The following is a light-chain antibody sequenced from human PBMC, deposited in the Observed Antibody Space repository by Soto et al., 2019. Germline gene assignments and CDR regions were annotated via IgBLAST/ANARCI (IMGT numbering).Light chain of an antibody. J-gene: IGLJ1*01. CDR2: GNS. V-gene: IGLV1-40*01. CDR3: QSYDSSLSGVV. Sequence: QSVLTQPPSVSGAPGPRVTISCTGSSSNIGAGYDVHWYQQLPGTAPKLLIYGNSNRPSGVPDRFSGSKSGTSASLAITGLQAEDEADYYCQSYDSSLSGVVFGTGTKVTVL. CDR1: SSNIGAGYD.